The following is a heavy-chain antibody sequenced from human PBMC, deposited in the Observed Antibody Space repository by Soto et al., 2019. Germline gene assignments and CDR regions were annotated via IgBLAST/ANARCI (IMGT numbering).Heavy chain of an antibody. D-gene: IGHD3-3*01. CDR1: GGTFSSYA. Sequence: SVKVSCKASGGTFSSYAISWVRQAPGQGLEWMGGIMPIFGTANYAQKFQGRVTITADESTSTAYMELSSLRSEDTAVYYCARDIRSSEFWSGYFWFDPWSKRTLVTVSS. CDR3: ARDIRSSEFWSGYFWFDP. V-gene: IGHV1-69*13. CDR2: IMPIFGTA. J-gene: IGHJ5*02.